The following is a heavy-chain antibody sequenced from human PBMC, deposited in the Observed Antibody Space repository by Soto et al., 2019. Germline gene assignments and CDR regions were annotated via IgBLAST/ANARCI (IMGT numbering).Heavy chain of an antibody. V-gene: IGHV3-66*01. J-gene: IGHJ4*02. CDR2: IYSGGST. CDR3: EKDLSAAGTPTSVFDY. Sequence: GGSLRLSCAASGFTVSTKYMSWVRQAPGKGLEWVSVIYSGGSTFYADSVRGRFTISRDNSKNTVNLQMNSLRAEDTAVYYCEKDLSAAGTPTSVFDYWGQETLVTVSS. CDR1: GFTVSTKY. D-gene: IGHD6-13*01.